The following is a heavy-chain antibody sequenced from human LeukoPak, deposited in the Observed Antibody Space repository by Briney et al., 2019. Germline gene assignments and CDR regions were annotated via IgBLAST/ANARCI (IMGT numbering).Heavy chain of an antibody. V-gene: IGHV4-61*02. J-gene: IGHJ2*01. CDR3: ARSRLDYGDYDWYFDL. D-gene: IGHD4-17*01. CDR2: MYTSGST. Sequence: SETLCLTCTVSGGSISSGSYYWSWIRQPAGKGLEWIGRMYTSGSTNYDPSLKSRVTISVDTSKNQFSLKLSSVTAADTAVYYCARSRLDYGDYDWYFDLWGRGTLVTVSS. CDR1: GGSISSGSYY.